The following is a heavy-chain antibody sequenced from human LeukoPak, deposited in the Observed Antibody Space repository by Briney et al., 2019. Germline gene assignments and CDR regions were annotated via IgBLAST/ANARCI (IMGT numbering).Heavy chain of an antibody. CDR3: ATLTTEVTPSYFDF. D-gene: IGHD4-23*01. J-gene: IGHJ4*02. CDR1: GGSISYYY. V-gene: IGHV4-59*08. CDR2: IYYSGST. Sequence: PSETLSLTCTVSGGSISYYYWSWIRQAPGKGLEWIGYIYYSGSTNYNPSLKSRVTISVDTSKNHFSLRLSSVTAADTAVYYCATLTTEVTPSYFDFWGQGTLVTVSS.